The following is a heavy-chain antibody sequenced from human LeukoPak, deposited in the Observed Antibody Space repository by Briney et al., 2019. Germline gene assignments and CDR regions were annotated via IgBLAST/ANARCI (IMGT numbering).Heavy chain of an antibody. CDR3: ASAIVVVPAAIFYGMDV. CDR2: INPSGGST. Sequence: ASVKVSCKASGYTFTSYYMHWVRQAPGQGLEWMGIINPSGGSTSYAQKFQGRVTMTRDTPTSTVYMELSSLRSEDTAVYYCASAIVVVPAAIFYGMDVWGQGTTVTVSS. V-gene: IGHV1-46*01. CDR1: GYTFTSYY. J-gene: IGHJ6*02. D-gene: IGHD2-2*01.